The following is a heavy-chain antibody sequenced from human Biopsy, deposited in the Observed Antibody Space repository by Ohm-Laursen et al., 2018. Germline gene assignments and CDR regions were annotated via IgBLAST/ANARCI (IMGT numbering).Heavy chain of an antibody. Sequence: TLSLTCTVSAGSISNNNYYWGWIRQPPGKGLALIGSIFYSGSTHYKPSLKSRVNISADTSKNQFSLKMNSVTAADTAVYYCARDYDTSGYYYVSWGQGTLVTVSS. CDR2: IFYSGST. J-gene: IGHJ5*02. CDR3: ARDYDTSGYYYVS. CDR1: AGSISNNNYY. D-gene: IGHD3-22*01. V-gene: IGHV4-39*01.